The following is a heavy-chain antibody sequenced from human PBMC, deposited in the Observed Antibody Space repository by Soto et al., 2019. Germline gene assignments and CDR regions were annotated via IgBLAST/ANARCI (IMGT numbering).Heavy chain of an antibody. CDR3: ARLSSIAALTP. CDR1: GFTFSSYG. D-gene: IGHD6-6*01. CDR2: IWYDGSNK. V-gene: IGHV3-33*01. Sequence: GGSLRLSCAASGFTFSSYGIHWVRQAPGKGLEWLAVIWYDGSNKYYADSVKGRFTISRDNSKNTLYLQMNSLRAEDTAVYYCARLSSIAALTPWGQGTLVTVYS. J-gene: IGHJ5*02.